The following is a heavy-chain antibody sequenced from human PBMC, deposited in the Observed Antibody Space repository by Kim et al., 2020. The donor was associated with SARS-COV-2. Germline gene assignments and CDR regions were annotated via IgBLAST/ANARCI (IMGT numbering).Heavy chain of an antibody. Sequence: SETLSLTCTVSGGSVSSGSYYWSWIRQPPGKGLEWIGYIYYSGSTNYNPSLKSRVTISVDTSKNQFSLKLSSVTAADTAVYYCARAWDHYGDLYYFDYWGQGTLVTVSS. D-gene: IGHD4-17*01. CDR3: ARAWDHYGDLYYFDY. V-gene: IGHV4-61*01. CDR2: IYYSGST. J-gene: IGHJ4*02. CDR1: GGSVSSGSYY.